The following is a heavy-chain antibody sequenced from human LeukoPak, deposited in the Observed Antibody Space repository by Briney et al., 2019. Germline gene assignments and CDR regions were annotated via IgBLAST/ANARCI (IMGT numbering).Heavy chain of an antibody. CDR3: ARDLDDSTGYSFDY. CDR2: IHPNSGGI. D-gene: IGHD3-22*01. Sequence: ASVKVSCKASGYTFTGYYMHWVRQAPGKELAWMGWIHPNSGGINYAQKFQGRVTMTRDTSISTAYMELSNLRSDDTAVYYCARDLDDSTGYSFDYWGQGTLVTVSS. CDR1: GYTFTGYY. J-gene: IGHJ4*02. V-gene: IGHV1-2*02.